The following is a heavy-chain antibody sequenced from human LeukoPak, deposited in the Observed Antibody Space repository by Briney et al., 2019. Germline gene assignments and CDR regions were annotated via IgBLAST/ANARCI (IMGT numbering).Heavy chain of an antibody. CDR1: GFTFSCYA. CDR3: AKGRNEDGDAALNY. V-gene: IGHV3-23*01. Sequence: WGSLRLSCAASGFTFSCYAMSWVRQAPGKGLEWVSGFSGSGGNTFYADTVKGRFTISRDNSKNTLYLQMNNLRAEDTAAYHCAKGRNEDGDAALNYWGQGTLVTVSS. J-gene: IGHJ4*02. CDR2: FSGSGGNT. D-gene: IGHD4-17*01.